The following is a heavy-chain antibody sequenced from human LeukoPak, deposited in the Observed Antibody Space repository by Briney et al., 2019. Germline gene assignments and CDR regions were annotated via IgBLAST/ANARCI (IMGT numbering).Heavy chain of an antibody. V-gene: IGHV4-39*01. CDR3: ARQVPGPYNYYGMDV. CDR1: GGSISNTNFY. CDR2: IYYAGIT. Sequence: PSETLSLTCIVSGGSISNTNFYWAWIRQPPGKGLEWIGNIYYAGITSYNPSLKSRVTISVDTSKSQFSQRLTSVTAADTAVYYCARQVPGPYNYYGMDVWGQGTTVTVSS. J-gene: IGHJ6*02.